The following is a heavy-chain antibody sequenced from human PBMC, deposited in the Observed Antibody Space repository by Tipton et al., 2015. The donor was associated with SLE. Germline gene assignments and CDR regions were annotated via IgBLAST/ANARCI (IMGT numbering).Heavy chain of an antibody. CDR1: GFTLSPYG. CDR2: INSDGTTE. D-gene: IGHD2-2*02. Sequence: SLRLSCAASGFTLSPYGMHWVRPRPGKGLEWVALINSDGTTEYYAEFVKGRFTISRDNSRNTLYLQMENLRPEDTSLYYCAKFIGYTNGLFDLWGRGTLVTISS. J-gene: IGHJ2*01. CDR3: AKFIGYTNGLFDL. V-gene: IGHV3-30*02.